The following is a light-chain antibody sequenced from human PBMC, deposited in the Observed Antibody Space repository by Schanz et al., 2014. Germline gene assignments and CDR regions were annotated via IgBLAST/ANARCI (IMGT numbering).Light chain of an antibody. J-gene: IGLJ3*02. Sequence: QSALTQPASVSGSPGQSITLSCTGTSSDVGGTNYVSWYQQHPGKVPKLMIYDVSNRPSGVSNRFSGSKSGNTASLTISGLQAEDEADYYCCSYAGSYTLEVFGGGTKLTVL. V-gene: IGLV2-14*01. CDR3: CSYAGSYTLEV. CDR2: DVS. CDR1: SSDVGGTNY.